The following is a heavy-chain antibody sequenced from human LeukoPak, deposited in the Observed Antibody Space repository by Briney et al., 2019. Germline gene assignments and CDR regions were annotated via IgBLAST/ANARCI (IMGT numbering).Heavy chain of an antibody. CDR1: GFTFDDYA. CDR2: ISWNSGSI. Sequence: PGGSLRLSRAASGFTFDDYAMHWVRQAPGKGLEWVSGISWNSGSIGYADSVKGRFTISRDNAKNSLYLQMNSLRAEDTALYYCAKGGGDLTGYHGYWGQGTLVTVSS. D-gene: IGHD3-9*01. V-gene: IGHV3-9*01. CDR3: AKGGGDLTGYHGY. J-gene: IGHJ4*02.